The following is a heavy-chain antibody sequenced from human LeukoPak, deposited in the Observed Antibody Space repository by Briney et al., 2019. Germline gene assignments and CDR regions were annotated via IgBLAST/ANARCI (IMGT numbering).Heavy chain of an antibody. CDR3: AKGRLVVTATDY. Sequence: PGRSLRLSCAASGFTFDDYAMHWVRQAPGKGLEWVSGISWNSGSIGYADSVKGRFTISRDNAKNSLYLQMNSLRAEDTAVYYCAKGRLVVTATDYWGQGTLVTVSS. CDR1: GFTFDDYA. CDR2: ISWNSGSI. D-gene: IGHD2-15*01. J-gene: IGHJ4*02. V-gene: IGHV3-9*01.